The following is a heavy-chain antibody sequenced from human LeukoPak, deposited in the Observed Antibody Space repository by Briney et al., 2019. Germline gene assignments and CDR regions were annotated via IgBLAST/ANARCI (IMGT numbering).Heavy chain of an antibody. Sequence: GASVKVSCKASGGTFSSYAISWVRQAPGQGLEWMGRIIPIFGIANYPQKFQGRVTITADKSTSTAYMELSSLRSEDTAVYYCARGYDPLGMDVWGQGTTVTVSS. CDR3: ARGYDPLGMDV. V-gene: IGHV1-69*04. CDR2: IIPIFGIA. D-gene: IGHD3-3*01. CDR1: GGTFSSYA. J-gene: IGHJ6*02.